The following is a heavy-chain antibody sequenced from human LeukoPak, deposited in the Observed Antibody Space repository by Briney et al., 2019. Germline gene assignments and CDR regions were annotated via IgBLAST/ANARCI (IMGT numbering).Heavy chain of an antibody. Sequence: SETLSLTCAVYGGSFSGYYWSWIRQPPGKGLEWIGEINHSGSTNYNPSLKSRVTISVDTSKNQFSLKLSSVTAADTAVYYCARGDMYYDFWSGYYPSYFDYRGQGTLVTVSS. D-gene: IGHD3-3*01. J-gene: IGHJ4*02. V-gene: IGHV4-34*01. CDR1: GGSFSGYY. CDR2: INHSGST. CDR3: ARGDMYYDFWSGYYPSYFDY.